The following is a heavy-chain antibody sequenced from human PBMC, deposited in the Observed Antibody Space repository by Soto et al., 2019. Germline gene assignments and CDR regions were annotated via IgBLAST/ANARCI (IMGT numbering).Heavy chain of an antibody. CDR1: GVSISSYY. Sequence: ETLSLTCTASGVSISSYYWSWLRQPPGKGLEWIGYIYYSGSSNYNPSLKGRVTISVDTSKNQFSLKLSSVTAADTAVYYCARQRCGTCSSDYWGQGTLVTVSS. J-gene: IGHJ4*02. D-gene: IGHD2-15*01. V-gene: IGHV4-59*01. CDR2: IYYSGSS. CDR3: ARQRCGTCSSDY.